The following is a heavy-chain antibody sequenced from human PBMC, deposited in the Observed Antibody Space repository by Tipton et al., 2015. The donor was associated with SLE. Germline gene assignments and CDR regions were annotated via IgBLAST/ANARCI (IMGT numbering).Heavy chain of an antibody. V-gene: IGHV4-59*01. Sequence: TLSLTCTVSGGSISSYYWSWIRQPPGKGLEWIGYIYYSGSTNYNPSLKSRVTISVDTSKNQFSLKLSSVTAADTAVYYCARDYFDSAGYTFIDVWGKGTTVSVSS. J-gene: IGHJ6*03. D-gene: IGHD3-22*01. CDR1: GGSISSYY. CDR3: ARDYFDSAGYTFIDV. CDR2: IYYSGST.